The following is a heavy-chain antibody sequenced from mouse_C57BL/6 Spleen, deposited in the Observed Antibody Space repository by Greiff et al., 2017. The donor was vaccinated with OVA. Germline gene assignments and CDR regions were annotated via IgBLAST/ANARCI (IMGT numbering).Heavy chain of an antibody. J-gene: IGHJ1*03. D-gene: IGHD1-1*01. CDR2: ISGGGGNT. CDR1: GFTFSSYT. CDR3: ARQRLDYGSSFYWYFDV. V-gene: IGHV5-9*01. Sequence: EVQLVESGGGLVKPGGSLKLSCAASGFTFSSYTMSWVRQTPEKRLEWVATISGGGGNTYYPDSVKGRFPISRANAKNTLSLQMSSLRSEDTALYYCARQRLDYGSSFYWYFDVWGTGTTVTVSS.